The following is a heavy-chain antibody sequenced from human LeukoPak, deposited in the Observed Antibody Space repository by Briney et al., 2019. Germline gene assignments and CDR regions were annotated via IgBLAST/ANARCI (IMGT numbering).Heavy chain of an antibody. CDR3: AADGHDCSGGSCQGY. V-gene: IGHV1-58*02. D-gene: IGHD2-15*01. J-gene: IGHJ4*02. CDR1: GFTFTSSA. CDR2: IVVGSGNT. Sequence: GASVKVSCKASGFTFTSSAMQWVRQARGQRLEGIGWIVVGSGNTNYAQKFQERVTITRDMSTSTAYMELSSLRSEDTAVYYCAADGHDCSGGSCQGYWGQGTLVTVSS.